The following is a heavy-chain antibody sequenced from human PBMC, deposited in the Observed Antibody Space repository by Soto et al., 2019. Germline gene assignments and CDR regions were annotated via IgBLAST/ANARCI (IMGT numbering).Heavy chain of an antibody. Sequence: PGGSLRLSCAASGFTFSSYAMSWVRQAPGKGLEWVSAISGSGGSTYYADSVKGRFTISRDNSKNTLYLQMNSLRAEDTAVYYCAKAGLDDYYYDSSGYYRFDYWGQGTLVTVSS. CDR3: AKAGLDDYYYDSSGYYRFDY. J-gene: IGHJ4*02. V-gene: IGHV3-23*01. CDR1: GFTFSSYA. D-gene: IGHD3-22*01. CDR2: ISGSGGST.